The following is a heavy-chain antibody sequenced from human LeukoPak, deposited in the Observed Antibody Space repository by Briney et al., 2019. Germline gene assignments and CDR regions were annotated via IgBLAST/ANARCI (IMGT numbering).Heavy chain of an antibody. D-gene: IGHD6-19*01. Sequence: SETLSPTCSVSGGSISNNYWSWIRQPPGKGLEWMGYIFYSGSSDSNPSLKSRVTISVDTSKNQFSLKLTSVTAADTAVYYCARRYSNGWYFDYWGQGTLVTVSS. J-gene: IGHJ4*02. V-gene: IGHV4-59*08. CDR3: ARRYSNGWYFDY. CDR2: IFYSGSS. CDR1: GGSISNNY.